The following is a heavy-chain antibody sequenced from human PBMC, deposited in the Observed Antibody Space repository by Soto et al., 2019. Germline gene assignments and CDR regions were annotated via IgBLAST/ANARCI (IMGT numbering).Heavy chain of an antibody. CDR2: VNPSGGST. D-gene: IGHD4-17*01. J-gene: IGHJ4*02. V-gene: IGHV1-46*01. CDR3: AREWPVTSDY. CDR1: GYTFTNYY. Sequence: ASVKVSCKASGYTFTNYYMHWVRQAPGQGLEWMGIVNPSGGSTSYAQKFQGRVTMTRDTSTSTVYMELSSLRLEDTAVYYCAREWPVTSDYWGQGTLVTVSS.